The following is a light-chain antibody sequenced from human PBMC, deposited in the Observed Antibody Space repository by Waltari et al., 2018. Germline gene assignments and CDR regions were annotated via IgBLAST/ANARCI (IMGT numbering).Light chain of an antibody. J-gene: IGLJ3*02. V-gene: IGLV3-21*04. Sequence: PSVSVAPGKTARITCGGNNIGSKSVHWYQQKPGQAPVLVIYYDSDRPSGIPERFSGSNSGNTATLSISRVEAGDEADYYCQVWDSSSDHPGVFGGGTELTVL. CDR3: QVWDSSSDHPGV. CDR2: YDS. CDR1: NIGSKS.